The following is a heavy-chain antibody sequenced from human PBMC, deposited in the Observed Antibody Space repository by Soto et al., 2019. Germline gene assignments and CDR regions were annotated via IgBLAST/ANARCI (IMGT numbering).Heavy chain of an antibody. CDR1: GYTFTSYD. V-gene: IGHV1-8*01. J-gene: IGHJ6*03. CDR2: MNPNSGNT. D-gene: IGHD6-6*01. Sequence: GASVKVSCKASGYTFTSYDINWVRQATGQGLEWMGWMNPNSGNTGYAQKFQGRVTMTRNTSISTAYMELSSLRSEDTAVYYCARGLLTRLPYYYYYMDFWGKGSTVTVSS. CDR3: ARGLLTRLPYYYYYMDF.